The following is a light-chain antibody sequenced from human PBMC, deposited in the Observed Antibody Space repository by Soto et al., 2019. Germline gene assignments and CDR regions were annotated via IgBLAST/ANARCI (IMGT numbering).Light chain of an antibody. CDR1: QSVSSSY. CDR3: QQYGSSRT. V-gene: IGKV3-20*01. J-gene: IGKJ1*01. Sequence: EIVLTQSPGTLSLSPGERATLSCRASQSVSSSYLALYQRKPGKAPRLLIYGASSRATGIPDRLSGSGSGTDFTLAIRRLEPEDFAVYYCQQYGSSRTFGQGTKVDIK. CDR2: GAS.